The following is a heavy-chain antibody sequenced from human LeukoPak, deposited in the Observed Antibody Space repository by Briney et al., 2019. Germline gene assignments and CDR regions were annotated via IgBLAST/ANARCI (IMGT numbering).Heavy chain of an antibody. CDR3: AREPSGSAFDY. Sequence: PSETLSLTCTVSGGSTSSYYWSWIRQPPGKGLEWIGYIYYSGSTNYNPSLKSRVTISVDTSKNQFSLKLSSVTAADTAVYYCAREPSGSAFDYWGQGTLVTVSS. D-gene: IGHD3-10*01. J-gene: IGHJ4*02. V-gene: IGHV4-59*01. CDR1: GGSTSSYY. CDR2: IYYSGST.